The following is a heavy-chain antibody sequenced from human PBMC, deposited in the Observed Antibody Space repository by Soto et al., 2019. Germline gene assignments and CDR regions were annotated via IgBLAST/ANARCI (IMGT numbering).Heavy chain of an antibody. CDR3: VGGQYYFDY. J-gene: IGHJ4*02. CDR1: GFPFTTYG. CDR2: ISYDGSNK. Sequence: QVQLVESGGGVVQPGRSLRLSCAASGFPFTTYGMHWVRECPGKGLEWVEVISYDGSNKYYADSVKGRVTISRDNSKNTLYLQMNSLRPEDTALYYCVGGQYYFDYRGQGTLVTVSS. V-gene: IGHV3-30*03. D-gene: IGHD3-10*01.